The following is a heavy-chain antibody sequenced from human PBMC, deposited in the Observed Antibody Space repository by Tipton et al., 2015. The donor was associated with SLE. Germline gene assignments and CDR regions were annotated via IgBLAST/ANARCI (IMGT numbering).Heavy chain of an antibody. Sequence: TLSLTCTVSGGSISSGGYYWSWIRQPPGKGLEWIGSIYYSGSTYYNPSLKSRVTISVDTSKNQFSLKLSSVTAADTAVYYCARDEELGYFDYWGQGTLVTVSS. J-gene: IGHJ4*02. D-gene: IGHD7-27*01. V-gene: IGHV4-39*07. CDR1: GGSISSGGYY. CDR3: ARDEELGYFDY. CDR2: IYYSGST.